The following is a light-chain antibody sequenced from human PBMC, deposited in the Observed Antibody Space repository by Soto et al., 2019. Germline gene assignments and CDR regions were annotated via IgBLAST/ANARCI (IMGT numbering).Light chain of an antibody. CDR3: QQYGSSPPT. V-gene: IGKV3D-20*01. J-gene: IGKJ1*01. Sequence: EIVLTQSPATLSLSPGERATLSCGASQSVSSSYLAWYQQKPGLAPRLLIYDASSRATGIPDRFSGSGSGTDVTLTISRLEPEDFAVYYCQQYGSSPPTFGQGTKVEIK. CDR2: DAS. CDR1: QSVSSSY.